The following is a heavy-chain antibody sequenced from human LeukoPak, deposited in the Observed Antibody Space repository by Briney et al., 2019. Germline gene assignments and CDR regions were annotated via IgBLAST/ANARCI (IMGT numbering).Heavy chain of an antibody. CDR2: IYHSGST. J-gene: IGHJ4*02. CDR1: GGSISSGGYS. V-gene: IGHV4-30-2*01. CDR3: ARSIEGSSSQTFDY. Sequence: PSETLSLTSAVSGGSISSGGYSWSWIRQPPGKGLEWIGYIYHSGSTYYNPSLKSRVTISVDRSKNQFSLKLSSVTAADTAVYYCARSIEGSSSQTFDYWGQGTLVTVSS. D-gene: IGHD6-6*01.